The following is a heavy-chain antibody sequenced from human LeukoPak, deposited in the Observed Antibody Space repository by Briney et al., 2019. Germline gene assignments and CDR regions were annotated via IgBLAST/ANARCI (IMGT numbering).Heavy chain of an antibody. CDR2: ISGSGGST. Sequence: PGGSLRLSCAASGFTFSSYAMNWVRQAPGKGLEWVSGISGSGGSTYYADSVKGRFTISRDNSKNTLYLQMNSLRAEDTAVYYCAKPIAAAYTGYWGQGTLVTGSS. CDR1: GFTFSSYA. J-gene: IGHJ4*02. CDR3: AKPIAAAYTGY. V-gene: IGHV3-23*01. D-gene: IGHD6-13*01.